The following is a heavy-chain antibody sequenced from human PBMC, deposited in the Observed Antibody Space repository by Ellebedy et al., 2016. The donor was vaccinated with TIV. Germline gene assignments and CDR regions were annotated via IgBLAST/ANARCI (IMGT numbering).Heavy chain of an antibody. J-gene: IGHJ5*02. CDR2: IYYSGST. CDR3: ARWFGELLYVRWFDP. D-gene: IGHD3-10*01. Sequence: SETLSLTCTVSGGSLSSSPYYWGWIRQPPEKGLEWIGIIYYSGSTYYNPSLKSRITMSVDSSTNQFFLDLSSVTAADTAVYYCARWFGELLYVRWFDPWGQGTLVTVSS. V-gene: IGHV4-39*01. CDR1: GGSLSSSPYY.